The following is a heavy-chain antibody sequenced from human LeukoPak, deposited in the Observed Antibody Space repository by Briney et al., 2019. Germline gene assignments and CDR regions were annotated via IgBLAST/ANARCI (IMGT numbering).Heavy chain of an antibody. CDR1: GFIFSSYS. J-gene: IGHJ3*02. CDR2: VSSSSSTI. Sequence: GGSLRLSCAASGFIFSSYSMNWVRQAPGKGLEWVSYVSSSSSTIYYADSVKGRFTISRDNAKNSLYLQMNSLRAEDTAVYYCARAKRNGFDIWGQGTMVTVSS. CDR3: ARAKRNGFDI. V-gene: IGHV3-48*01.